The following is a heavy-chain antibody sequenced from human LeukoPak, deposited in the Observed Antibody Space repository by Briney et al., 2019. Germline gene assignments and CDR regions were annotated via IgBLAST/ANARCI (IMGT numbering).Heavy chain of an antibody. CDR3: ARDYVSGSFGP. CDR2: IQYDGSKK. D-gene: IGHD3-10*01. V-gene: IGHV3-30*02. CDR1: GFTFSSYE. J-gene: IGHJ5*02. Sequence: PGGSLRLSCAASGFTFSSYEMNWVRQAPGKGLEWVTFIQYDGSKKYYADSVKGRFTISRDNSKNTLYLEMNSLRAEDTAVYYCARDYVSGSFGPWGQGTLVTVSS.